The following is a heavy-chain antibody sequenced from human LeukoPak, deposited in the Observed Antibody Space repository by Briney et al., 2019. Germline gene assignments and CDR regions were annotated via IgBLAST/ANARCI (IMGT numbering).Heavy chain of an antibody. Sequence: GGSLRLSCAASGFTLSSYWMTWVRQAPGKGLEWVAVISYDGSNKYYADSVKGRFTISRDNSKNTLYLQMNSLRAEDTAVYYCARELQGSQGDYWGQGTLVTVSS. V-gene: IGHV3-30-3*01. D-gene: IGHD4-11*01. CDR2: ISYDGSNK. CDR3: ARELQGSQGDY. J-gene: IGHJ4*02. CDR1: GFTLSSYW.